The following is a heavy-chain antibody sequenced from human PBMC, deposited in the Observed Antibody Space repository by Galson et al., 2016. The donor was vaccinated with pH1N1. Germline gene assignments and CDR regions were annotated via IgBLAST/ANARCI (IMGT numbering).Heavy chain of an antibody. CDR2: ITWNSHVI. Sequence: SLRLSCAASGFTFDAFAMHWVRQVPGEGLEWVSGITWNSHVIDYADSVKGRFTISRDNARNSLYLQMNNLRPEDSAIYFCAKDHCSYGDTNCFYFDLWGRGTLVTVSS. J-gene: IGHJ2*01. V-gene: IGHV3-9*01. CDR3: AKDHCSYGDTNCFYFDL. CDR1: GFTFDAFA. D-gene: IGHD4-17*01.